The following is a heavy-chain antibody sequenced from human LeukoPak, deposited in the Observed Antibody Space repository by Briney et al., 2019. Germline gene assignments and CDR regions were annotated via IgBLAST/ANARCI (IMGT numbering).Heavy chain of an antibody. D-gene: IGHD5-24*01. CDR2: ISGSGDST. CDR3: ARWLQRPIDC. V-gene: IGHV3-23*01. CDR1: GFTFSSYA. Sequence: GGSLRLSCTASGFTFSSYAMSWVRQAPGKGLAWVSAISGSGDSTYYVASVKGRFTISRDNSKNTLYLQMNSLRAEDTAVYYCARWLQRPIDCWGQGTLVTASS. J-gene: IGHJ4*02.